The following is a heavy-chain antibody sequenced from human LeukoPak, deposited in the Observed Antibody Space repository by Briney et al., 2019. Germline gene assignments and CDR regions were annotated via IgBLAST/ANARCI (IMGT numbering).Heavy chain of an antibody. Sequence: SETLSLTCTVSGGSISPYYWSFIRQPAGKGLEWIGRISTSGSSKYNPSLESQVTMSVDTSKNQFSLKVTSVTAADTAMYYCARDRVSWHYFDYWGQGTLLTVSS. CDR2: ISTSGSS. CDR3: ARDRVSWHYFDY. D-gene: IGHD5/OR15-5a*01. J-gene: IGHJ4*02. CDR1: GGSISPYY. V-gene: IGHV4-4*07.